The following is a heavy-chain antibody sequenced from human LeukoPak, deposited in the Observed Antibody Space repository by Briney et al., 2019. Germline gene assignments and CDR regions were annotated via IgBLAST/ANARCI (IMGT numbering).Heavy chain of an antibody. Sequence: GGSLRLSCAASGFTFTTYTMNWVRQAPGKGLEWVSSISSGSGHIYYADSMKGRFTISRVNAKSSLYLQMNSLRVEDTAVYYCARGDGYFTYWGQGTLVTVSS. CDR1: GFTFTTYT. CDR2: ISSGSGHI. CDR3: ARGDGYFTY. V-gene: IGHV3-21*01. J-gene: IGHJ4*02.